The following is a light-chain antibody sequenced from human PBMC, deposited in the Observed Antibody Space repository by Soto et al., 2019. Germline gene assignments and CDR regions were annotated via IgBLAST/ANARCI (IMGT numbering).Light chain of an antibody. J-gene: IGLJ3*02. CDR2: DTS. V-gene: IGLV7-46*01. CDR1: TGAVTSDHY. CDR3: LLSYSGANWV. Sequence: QAVVTQEPSLTVSPGGTVTLTCGSSTGAVTSDHYPYWFQQKPGQAPRTLIYDTSNKHSWTPARFSGSLLGGKAALTLSGAQPEDEAEYYCLLSYSGANWVFGGGTQLTVL.